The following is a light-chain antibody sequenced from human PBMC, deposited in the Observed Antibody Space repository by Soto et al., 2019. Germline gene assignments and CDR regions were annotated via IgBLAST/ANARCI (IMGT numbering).Light chain of an antibody. J-gene: IGLJ2*01. Sequence: SALTQPASVSGSPGQSIPISCTGTSSDVGGYNYVSWYQQHPGKAPKLMIYDVSNRPSGVSNRFSGSKSGNTASLTISGLQAEDEADYYCSSYTSSSTRVVFGGGTKLTVL. CDR3: SSYTSSSTRVV. CDR1: SSDVGGYNY. V-gene: IGLV2-14*01. CDR2: DVS.